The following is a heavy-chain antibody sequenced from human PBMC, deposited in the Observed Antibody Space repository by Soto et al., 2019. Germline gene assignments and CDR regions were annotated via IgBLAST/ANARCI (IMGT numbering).Heavy chain of an antibody. CDR2: IYYSGSA. J-gene: IGHJ4*02. CDR3: ARAKTYFDY. Sequence: SETLSLTCTISGGSISSYYWSWIRQTPGKGLQYIGYIYYSGSANYNPSLKSRVTISVDTSTNQFSLKLTSVTAADTAVYYCARAKTYFDYWGQGTLVTVSS. CDR1: GGSISSYY. V-gene: IGHV4-59*08.